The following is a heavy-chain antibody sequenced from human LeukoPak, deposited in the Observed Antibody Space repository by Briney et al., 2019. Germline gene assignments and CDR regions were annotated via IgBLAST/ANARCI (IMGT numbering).Heavy chain of an antibody. V-gene: IGHV4-59*01. CDR3: AGTFYDILTRLPFPDY. CDR1: GASISSFY. J-gene: IGHJ4*02. Sequence: SETLSLTCTVSGASISSFYWSWIRQPPGKGLEWIGYIYYSGSTNYNPSLKSRVTISVDTSKNQFSLKLSSVTAADTAVYYCAGTFYDILTRLPFPDYWGQGTLVTVSS. CDR2: IYYSGST. D-gene: IGHD3-9*01.